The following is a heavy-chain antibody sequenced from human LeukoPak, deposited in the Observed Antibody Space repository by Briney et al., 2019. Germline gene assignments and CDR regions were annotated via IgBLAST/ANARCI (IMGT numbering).Heavy chain of an antibody. V-gene: IGHV1-69*05. J-gene: IGHJ4*02. CDR3: ARRGSGYDYGFDN. CDR1: GGTFSSHA. CDR2: IIPIFGTT. D-gene: IGHD5-12*01. Sequence: SVKVSCKASGGTFSSHAISWVRQAPGQGLEWVGGIIPIFGTTNYAQKFQGRVTITTDESTSTGYMELRSLRSDDTAVYYCARRGSGYDYGFDNWGQGTLVTVSS.